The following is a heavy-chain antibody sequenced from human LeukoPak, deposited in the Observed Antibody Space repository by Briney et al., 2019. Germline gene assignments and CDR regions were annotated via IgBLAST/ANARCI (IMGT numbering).Heavy chain of an antibody. D-gene: IGHD4-17*01. Sequence: SETLSLTCTVSGGSISSYYWSWIRQPPGKGLEWIGYIYYSGSTNYNPSLKSRVTISVDTSKNQFSLKLSSVTAADTAVYYCAGSYGDYSYYYYMDVWGKGTTVTISS. V-gene: IGHV4-59*01. CDR2: IYYSGST. CDR1: GGSISSYY. CDR3: AGSYGDYSYYYYMDV. J-gene: IGHJ6*03.